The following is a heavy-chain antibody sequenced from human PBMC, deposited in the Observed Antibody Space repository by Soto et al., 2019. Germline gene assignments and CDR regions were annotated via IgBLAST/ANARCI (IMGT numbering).Heavy chain of an antibody. CDR2: INHSGST. J-gene: IGHJ6*03. D-gene: IGHD2-15*01. CDR1: EGYCIGYD. CDR3: ARGLKVVAATPSCYMAV. Sequence: SETLSLTCAVEEGYCIGYDGSWIRQPPGKGLEWIGEINHSGSTNYNPSLKSRVTISVDTSKNQFSLKVSSVTAADTAVYYCARGLKVVAATPSCYMAVWGEGTTVPVSS. V-gene: IGHV4-34*01.